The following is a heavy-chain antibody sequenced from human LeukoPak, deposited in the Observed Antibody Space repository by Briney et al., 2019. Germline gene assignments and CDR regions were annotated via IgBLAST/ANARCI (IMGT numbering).Heavy chain of an antibody. V-gene: IGHV3-74*01. CDR3: VRDVWGDRDGFFEY. D-gene: IGHD2-21*01. CDR1: GFTFSSYW. CDR2: INIDGRST. Sequence: GGSLRLSCAASGFTFSSYWMHWVRQAPGKGQLWVSGINIDGRSTSYTPSVTGRFTMSRDNAKNTVYLQMNSLRAEDTAVYYCVRDVWGDRDGFFEYWGQGTLVTVYS. J-gene: IGHJ4*02.